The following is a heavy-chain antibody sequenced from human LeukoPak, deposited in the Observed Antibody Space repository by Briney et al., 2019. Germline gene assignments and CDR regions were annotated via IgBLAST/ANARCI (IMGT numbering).Heavy chain of an antibody. J-gene: IGHJ4*02. Sequence: SETLSLTCAVYGGSFSGYYWSWIRQPPGKGLEWIGEINHSGSTNYKSSLKSRVTISVDTSKNQFSLKLSSVTAADTAVYYCARGRVHFDYWGQGTLVTVSS. D-gene: IGHD3-10*01. CDR1: GGSFSGYY. V-gene: IGHV4-34*01. CDR2: INHSGST. CDR3: ARGRVHFDY.